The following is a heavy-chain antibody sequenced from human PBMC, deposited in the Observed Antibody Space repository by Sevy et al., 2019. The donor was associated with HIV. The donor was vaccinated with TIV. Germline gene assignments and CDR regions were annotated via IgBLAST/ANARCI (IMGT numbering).Heavy chain of an antibody. Sequence: GGSLRLSCAASRFTFSTYDIHWVRQAPGKGLEWVAVISHDGSYQYYTDSVKGRFTISRDDSKNKAYLQMNGLRADDSGVNYCAKGQGYDYIWGNERSEYYFDYWGQGTLVTVSS. D-gene: IGHD3-16*01. CDR1: RFTFSTYD. V-gene: IGHV3-30*18. CDR3: AKGQGYDYIWGNERSEYYFDY. J-gene: IGHJ4*02. CDR2: ISHDGSYQ.